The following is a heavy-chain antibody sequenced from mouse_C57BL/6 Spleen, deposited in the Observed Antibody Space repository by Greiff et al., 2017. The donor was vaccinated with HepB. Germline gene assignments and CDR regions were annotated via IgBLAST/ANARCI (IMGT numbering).Heavy chain of an antibody. J-gene: IGHJ4*01. V-gene: IGHV1-15*01. CDR3: TRRLEAMDY. CDR2: IDPETGGT. Sequence: LQESGAELVRPGASVTLSCKASGYTFTDYEMHWVKQTPVHGLEWIGAIDPETGGTAYNQKFKGKAILTADKSSSTAYMELRSLTSEDSAVYYCTRRLEAMDYWGQGTSVTVSS. CDR1: GYTFTDYE.